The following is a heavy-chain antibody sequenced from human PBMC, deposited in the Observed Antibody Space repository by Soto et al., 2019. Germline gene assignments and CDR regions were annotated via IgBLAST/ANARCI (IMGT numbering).Heavy chain of an antibody. J-gene: IGHJ6*03. CDR2: MNPNSGNT. D-gene: IGHD3-3*01. Sequence: ASVKVSCKASGYTFTSYDINWVRQATGQGLEWMGWMNPNSGNTGYAQKFQGRVTMTRNTSISTAYMELSSLRSEDTAVYYCARGIHDFWSGSSVVDQIAYYYYYMYVWGKGTTVTVSS. CDR1: GYTFTSYD. CDR3: ARGIHDFWSGSSVVDQIAYYYYYMYV. V-gene: IGHV1-8*01.